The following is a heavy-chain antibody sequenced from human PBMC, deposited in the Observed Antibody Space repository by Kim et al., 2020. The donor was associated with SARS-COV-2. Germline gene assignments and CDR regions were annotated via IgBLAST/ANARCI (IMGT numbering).Heavy chain of an antibody. CDR3: ARGGSSSRVAFDY. V-gene: IGHV4-34*01. J-gene: IGHJ4*02. CDR2: INHSGST. D-gene: IGHD6-6*01. CDR1: GGSFSGYY. Sequence: SETLSLTCAVYGGSFSGYYWSWIRQPPGKGLEWIGEINHSGSTNYNPPLKSRVTVSVDTSKNQFSLKLSSVTAAATAVYYCARGGSSSRVAFDYWGQGTL.